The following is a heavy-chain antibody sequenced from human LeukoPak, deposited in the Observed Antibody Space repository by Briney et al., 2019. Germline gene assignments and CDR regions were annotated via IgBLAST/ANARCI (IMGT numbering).Heavy chain of an antibody. V-gene: IGHV3-64*01. J-gene: IGHJ4*02. Sequence: GGSLRLSCAASGFTFSSYAMHWVRQAPGTGLEYVSAISSNGGSTYYANSVKGRFTISRDNSKNTLYLQMGSLRAEDMAVYYCAGGSGSYYDYWGQGTLVTVSS. CDR1: GFTFSSYA. D-gene: IGHD1-26*01. CDR3: AGGSGSYYDY. CDR2: ISSNGGST.